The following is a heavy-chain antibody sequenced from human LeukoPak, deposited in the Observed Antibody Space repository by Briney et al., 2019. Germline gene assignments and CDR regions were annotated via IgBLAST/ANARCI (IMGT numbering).Heavy chain of an antibody. V-gene: IGHV4-59*12. CDR1: GGSISSYY. Sequence: SETLSLTCTVSGGSISSYYWSWIRQPPGKGLEWIGYIYYSGSTNYNPSLKSRVTISVDTSENQFSLKLSFVTAADTAVYYCARDKTVEYYYDSSGYFDYWGQGTLVTVSS. CDR3: ARDKTVEYYYDSSGYFDY. D-gene: IGHD3-22*01. CDR2: IYYSGST. J-gene: IGHJ4*02.